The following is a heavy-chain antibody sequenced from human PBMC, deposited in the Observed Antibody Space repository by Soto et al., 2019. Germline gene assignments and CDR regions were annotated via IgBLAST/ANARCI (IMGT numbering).Heavy chain of an antibody. D-gene: IGHD4-17*01. CDR2: IWYDGSNK. CDR1: GFTFSSYG. J-gene: IGHJ4*02. CDR3: ARDPYATVVKGYFDY. Sequence: GGSLRLSCAASGFTFSSYGMHWVRQAPGKGLEWVAVIWYDGSNKYYADSVKGRFTISRDNSKNTLYLQMNSLRAEDTAVYYCARDPYATVVKGYFDYWGQGTLVTVSS. V-gene: IGHV3-33*01.